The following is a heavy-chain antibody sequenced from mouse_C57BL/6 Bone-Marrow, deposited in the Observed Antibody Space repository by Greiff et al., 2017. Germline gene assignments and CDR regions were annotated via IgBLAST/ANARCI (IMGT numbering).Heavy chain of an antibody. CDR1: GYSITSGYY. Sequence: DVKLQESGPGLVKPSQSLSLTCSVTGYSITSGYYWNWIRQFPGNKLEWMGYISYDGSNNYNPSLKNRISITRDTSKNQFFLKLNSVTTEDTATYYCAKRGYWYFDVWGTGTTVTVSS. CDR3: AKRGYWYFDV. V-gene: IGHV3-6*01. CDR2: ISYDGSN. J-gene: IGHJ1*03.